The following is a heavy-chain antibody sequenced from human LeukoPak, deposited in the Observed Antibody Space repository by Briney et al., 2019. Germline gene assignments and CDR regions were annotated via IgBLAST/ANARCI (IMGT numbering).Heavy chain of an antibody. CDR2: ASGSGGST. Sequence: PGGSLRLSCAASGFTFTNYAMSWVRQAPGKGLEWVSTASGSGGSTYYADSVKGRFTVSRDSSKNTLYLQMNSLRAEDTAVYYCARDDHYDILTGYNWFDPWGQGTLVTVSS. D-gene: IGHD3-9*01. CDR1: GFTFTNYA. J-gene: IGHJ5*02. V-gene: IGHV3-23*01. CDR3: ARDDHYDILTGYNWFDP.